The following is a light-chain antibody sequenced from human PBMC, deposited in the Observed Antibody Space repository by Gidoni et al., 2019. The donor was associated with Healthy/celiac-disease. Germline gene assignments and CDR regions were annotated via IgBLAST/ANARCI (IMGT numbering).Light chain of an antibody. CDR2: GAS. Sequence: EIVMTQSPATLSVSPGERATLSCRASQSVSSNLAWYQQKPGQAPRLLIYGASPRATGIPARFSGSGSGTEFTLTISSLQSEDFAVYYCQQYNNWPPYMYTFGQGTKLEIK. J-gene: IGKJ2*01. CDR1: QSVSSN. V-gene: IGKV3-15*01. CDR3: QQYNNWPPYMYT.